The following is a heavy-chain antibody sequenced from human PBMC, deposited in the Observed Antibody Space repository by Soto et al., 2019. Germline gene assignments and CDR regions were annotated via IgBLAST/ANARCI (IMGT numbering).Heavy chain of an antibody. V-gene: IGHV3-11*06. Sequence: VQLVESGGGQVKPGGSLRLSCVASGLSLSDYYMSWIRQALGRGLEWVSYISDSGSYATYADSVKGRFTISRDNAKNTLYLQMNSLRSEDTAVYYCATFHSGSGNGFWGQGTLVTVSS. D-gene: IGHD3-10*01. J-gene: IGHJ4*02. CDR2: ISDSGSYA. CDR1: GLSLSDYY. CDR3: ATFHSGSGNGF.